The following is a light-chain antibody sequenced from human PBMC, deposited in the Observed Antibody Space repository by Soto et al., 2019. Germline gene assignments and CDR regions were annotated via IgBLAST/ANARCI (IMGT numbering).Light chain of an antibody. CDR3: SSYTSSSTWV. CDR2: EVS. Sequence: QSALTQPASVSGSPGQSITISCTGTSSDVGGYNYVSWYQQHPGKAPKLMIYEVSNRPSGVSNRFSGSKSGNTASLTISGLQYEDEADYYCSSYTSSSTWVFGGGTKLTVL. CDR1: SSDVGGYNY. V-gene: IGLV2-14*01. J-gene: IGLJ3*02.